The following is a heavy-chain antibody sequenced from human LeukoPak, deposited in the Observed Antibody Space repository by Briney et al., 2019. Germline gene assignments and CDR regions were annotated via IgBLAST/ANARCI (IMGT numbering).Heavy chain of an antibody. J-gene: IGHJ4*02. Sequence: ASVKVSCKASGYTFTSYGINWVRQATGQGLEWMGWMNPNSGNTGYAQKFQGRVTMTRNTSISTAYMELSSLRSEDTAVYYCARVGGIAVAGTFGYWGQGALVTVSS. V-gene: IGHV1-8*02. CDR2: MNPNSGNT. CDR3: ARVGGIAVAGTFGY. D-gene: IGHD6-19*01. CDR1: GYTFTSYG.